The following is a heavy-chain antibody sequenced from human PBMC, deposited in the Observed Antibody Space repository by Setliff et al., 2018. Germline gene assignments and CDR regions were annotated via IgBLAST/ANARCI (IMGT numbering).Heavy chain of an antibody. CDR1: GFTFSSFG. CDR3: AKFSRYTDSQGEFDF. V-gene: IGHV3-30*02. D-gene: IGHD1-20*01. CDR2: IRFDGRKQ. J-gene: IGHJ4*02. Sequence: GGSLRLSCAASGFTFSSFGMHWVRQTPGKGLEWIGHIRFDGRKQNYADSVTGRFTISRDNSKSTVYLLLNGLTVDDTAMYYCAKFSRYTDSQGEFDFWGQGALVTVSS.